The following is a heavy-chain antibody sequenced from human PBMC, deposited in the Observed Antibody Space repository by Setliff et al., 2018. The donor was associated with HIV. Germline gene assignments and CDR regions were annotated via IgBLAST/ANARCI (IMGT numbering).Heavy chain of an antibody. Sequence: PGESLKISCKTSGYSFTTYWIGWVRRMPGKGLEWMAILYPGDSDTRYSPSFQSQVTVSADKSIGTAYLQWNSLKASDTALYFCARAPNSPYYSNVWYADHWGQGTLVTVSS. CDR3: ARAPNSPYYSNVWYADH. V-gene: IGHV5-51*01. J-gene: IGHJ5*02. CDR2: LYPGDSDT. CDR1: GYSFTTYW. D-gene: IGHD3-22*01.